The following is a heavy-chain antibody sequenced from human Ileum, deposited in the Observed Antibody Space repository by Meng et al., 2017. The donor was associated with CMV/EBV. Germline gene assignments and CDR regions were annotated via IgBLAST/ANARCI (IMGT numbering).Heavy chain of an antibody. Sequence: GGSLRLSCGASGFTFSSYWMSWVRQAPGKGLEWVSLIYSGGSDTFYADSVKGRFTISRDNSKDMLYLQMNSLRAEDTAVYFCVKRLYCGSTTCSKGMDVWGQGTTVTVSS. D-gene: IGHD2-2*01. J-gene: IGHJ6*02. CDR3: VKRLYCGSTTCSKGMDV. CDR2: IYSGGSDT. CDR1: GFTFSSYW. V-gene: IGHV3-23*03.